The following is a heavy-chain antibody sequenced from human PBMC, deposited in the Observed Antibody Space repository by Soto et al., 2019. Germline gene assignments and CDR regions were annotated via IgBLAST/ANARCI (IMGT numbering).Heavy chain of an antibody. D-gene: IGHD3-22*01. Sequence: EVQLVESGGGLVQPGGSLRLSCAASGFTFSSYWMSWVRQAPGKGLEWVANIKQDGSEKYYVDSVKGRFTISRDNVKNSLNLQMKSLRAEDTAVYYCARVTDYYESSGYFDYWGKGTLVTVSS. CDR1: GFTFSSYW. CDR2: IKQDGSEK. V-gene: IGHV3-7*01. J-gene: IGHJ4*02. CDR3: ARVTDYYESSGYFDY.